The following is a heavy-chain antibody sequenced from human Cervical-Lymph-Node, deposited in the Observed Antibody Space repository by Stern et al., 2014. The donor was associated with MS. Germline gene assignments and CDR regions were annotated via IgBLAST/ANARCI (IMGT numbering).Heavy chain of an antibody. CDR1: GYTFTSYG. Sequence: QVKLGQSGAEVKQPGASVKVSCKASGYTFTSYGIRWVRQDPGKVIEWKGWISAYNGNTNYAQKLQGRVTMTTDTSTSTAYMELRSLRSDDTAVYYCARGLLGSENAFDIWGQGTMVTVSS. CDR2: ISAYNGNT. CDR3: ARGLLGSENAFDI. V-gene: IGHV1-18*01. D-gene: IGHD2-15*01. J-gene: IGHJ3*02.